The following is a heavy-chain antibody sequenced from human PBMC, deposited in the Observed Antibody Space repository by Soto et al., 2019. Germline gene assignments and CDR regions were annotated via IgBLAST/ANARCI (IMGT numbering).Heavy chain of an antibody. J-gene: IGHJ6*02. Sequence: GGSLRLSCAASGFTFSSYGMHWVRQAPGKWLEWVAVISYDGSNKYYADSVKGRFTISRDNSKNTLYLQMNSLRAEDTAVYYCAKVTGSTDGYNPPGMDVWGQGXTVTVYS. CDR1: GFTFSSYG. CDR2: ISYDGSNK. D-gene: IGHD3-10*01. V-gene: IGHV3-30*18. CDR3: AKVTGSTDGYNPPGMDV.